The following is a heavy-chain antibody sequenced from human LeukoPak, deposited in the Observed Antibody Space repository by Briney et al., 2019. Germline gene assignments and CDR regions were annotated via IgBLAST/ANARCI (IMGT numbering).Heavy chain of an antibody. V-gene: IGHV4-39*01. J-gene: IGHJ4*02. Sequence: PSETLSLTCTVSGGSISSSSYYWGWIRQPPGKGLEWIGSIYYSGSTYYNPSLKSRATISVDTSKNQFSLKLSSVTAADTAVYYCARHKYYYDSSGYYYYFDYWGQGTLVTVSS. CDR3: ARHKYYYDSSGYYYYFDY. CDR1: GGSISSSSYY. D-gene: IGHD3-22*01. CDR2: IYYSGST.